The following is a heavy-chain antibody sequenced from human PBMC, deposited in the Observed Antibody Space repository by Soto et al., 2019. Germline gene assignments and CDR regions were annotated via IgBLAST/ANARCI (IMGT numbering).Heavy chain of an antibody. Sequence: SETLSLTCTVSGGSITSDSYYWGWIRQPPGKGLEWIGSVYYSGSTYYNPSVKSRVTISVDSFRNQFSLKLSSVTAADTAVYYCARGGDGTELAGNYGLDGWGQGTTVTVSS. D-gene: IGHD1-1*01. CDR3: ARGGDGTELAGNYGLDG. CDR1: GGSITSDSYY. V-gene: IGHV4-39*01. J-gene: IGHJ6*02. CDR2: VYYSGST.